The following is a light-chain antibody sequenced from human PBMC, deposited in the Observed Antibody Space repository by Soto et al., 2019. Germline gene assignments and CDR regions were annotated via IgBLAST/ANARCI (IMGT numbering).Light chain of an antibody. Sequence: QSVLTQPASVSGSPGQSIAISCTGTRSGVGAYNYVSWYQQHPGKAPKLMISEVTNRPSGVSDRFSGSKSGNTASLTISGLQAEDEADYYCSSFTNRFTFVFGTGTKVTVL. CDR2: EVT. CDR3: SSFTNRFTFV. J-gene: IGLJ1*01. CDR1: RSGVGAYNY. V-gene: IGLV2-14*01.